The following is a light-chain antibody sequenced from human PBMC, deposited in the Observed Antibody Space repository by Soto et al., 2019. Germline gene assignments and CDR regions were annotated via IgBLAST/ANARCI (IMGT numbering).Light chain of an antibody. CDR3: QQYYSYPSFS. Sequence: AIRMTQSPSSLSASTGDRVTITCRASQGISSYLAWYQQKPGKAPKLLIYAASTLQSGVPSRFSGSGSGTDFTLTISCLQSEDLATYYGQQYYSYPSFSFGLGTKLEIK. V-gene: IGKV1-8*01. CDR1: QGISSY. J-gene: IGKJ2*01. CDR2: AAS.